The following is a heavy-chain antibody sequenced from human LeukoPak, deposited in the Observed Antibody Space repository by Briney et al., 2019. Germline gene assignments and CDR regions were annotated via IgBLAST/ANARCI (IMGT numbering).Heavy chain of an antibody. D-gene: IGHD4-17*01. V-gene: IGHV4-39*01. CDR2: IYYSGST. J-gene: IGHJ4*02. CDR3: ARRSYGDYVPVDY. Sequence: SETLSLTCTVSGGSISSSSYYWGWIRQPPGKGLEWIGSIYYSGSTYYNPSLKSRVTISVDTSKNQFSLKQSSVTAADTAVYYCARRSYGDYVPVDYWGQGTLVTVSS. CDR1: GGSISSSSYY.